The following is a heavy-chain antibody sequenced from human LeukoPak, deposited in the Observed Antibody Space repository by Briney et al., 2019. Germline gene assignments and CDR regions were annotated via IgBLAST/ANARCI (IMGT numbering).Heavy chain of an antibody. V-gene: IGHV1-46*01. CDR3: VRAPRDSSTMLDY. J-gene: IGHJ4*02. Sequence: ASVKVSCKASGYTSTTYWIQWVRQAPGQGLEWVAIINPNDGSTTYAHKFQGRVTMTMDTSTSTVYMDLSRLTSEDTAVYYCVRAPRDSSTMLDYWGQGTLVTVSS. D-gene: IGHD6-13*01. CDR1: GYTSTTYW. CDR2: INPNDGST.